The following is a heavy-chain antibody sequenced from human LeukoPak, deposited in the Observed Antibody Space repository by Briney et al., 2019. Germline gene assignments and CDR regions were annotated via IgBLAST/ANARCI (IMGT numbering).Heavy chain of an antibody. CDR2: IYTSGST. V-gene: IGHV4-61*02. J-gene: IGHJ3*02. D-gene: IGHD1-26*01. CDR1: GGSISSGSYY. CDR3: ARFDGDGREVGAFGI. Sequence: SQTLSLTCTVSGGSISSGSYYWSWIRQPAGKGLEWIGRIYTSGSTNYNPSLKSRVTISVDTSKNQFSLKLSSVTAADTAVYYCARFDGDGREVGAFGIWGQGTMVTVSS.